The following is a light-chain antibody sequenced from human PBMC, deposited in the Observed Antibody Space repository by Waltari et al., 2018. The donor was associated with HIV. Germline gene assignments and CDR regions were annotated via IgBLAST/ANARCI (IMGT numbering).Light chain of an antibody. V-gene: IGKV3-20*01. CDR3: QQYGSSPYT. Sequence: EIVLTQSPDTLSLSPGERAALSCRASQSVSRNYLAWYQQKPGQAPRLLIYGASSRATGIPDTFSGSGSGTDFTLTISRLEPEDFAVYYCQQYGSSPYTFGQGTKLEIK. J-gene: IGKJ2*01. CDR1: QSVSRNY. CDR2: GAS.